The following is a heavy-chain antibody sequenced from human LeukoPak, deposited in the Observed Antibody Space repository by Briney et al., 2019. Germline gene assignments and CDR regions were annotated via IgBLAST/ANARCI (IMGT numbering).Heavy chain of an antibody. Sequence: GGSLRLSCAASGFTFSNFWMHWVRQAPGKGLVWVSHINSDESTTNYADSVRGRFTISRDNSKNTLYLQMNSLGAEDTAVYYCAKGFEKYCSGGSCDFEEYFQHWGQGTLVTVSS. D-gene: IGHD2-15*01. CDR3: AKGFEKYCSGGSCDFEEYFQH. CDR1: GFTFSNFW. V-gene: IGHV3-74*01. J-gene: IGHJ1*01. CDR2: INSDESTT.